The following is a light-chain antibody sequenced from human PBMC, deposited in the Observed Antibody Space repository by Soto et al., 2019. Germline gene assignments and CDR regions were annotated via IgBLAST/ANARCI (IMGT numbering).Light chain of an antibody. Sequence: QPVLTQPPSASGTPGQRVTISCSGSSSNIGSKTVNWYQQLPGTAPKLVIYSNNQRPSGVPDRFSGSKSGTSASLAISGLQSEDEDDYYCVAWDDSLNGYVVFGGGTKLTVL. CDR2: SNN. CDR1: SSNIGSKT. J-gene: IGLJ2*01. CDR3: VAWDDSLNGYVV. V-gene: IGLV1-44*01.